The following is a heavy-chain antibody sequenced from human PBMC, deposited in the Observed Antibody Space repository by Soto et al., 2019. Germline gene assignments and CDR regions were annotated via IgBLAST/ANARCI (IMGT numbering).Heavy chain of an antibody. V-gene: IGHV1-69*13. Sequence: SVKVSCKPSGGTFSNYAIAWVRQAPGHGLEWMGTIIPILNAPKSAQQFQGRVTLSADESTNTAYMELSSLRSEDTAVYYCARDLGIAVTGRGTSFDYWGQGTLVTVSS. D-gene: IGHD6-19*01. CDR2: IIPILNAP. J-gene: IGHJ4*02. CDR1: GGTFSNYA. CDR3: ARDLGIAVTGRGTSFDY.